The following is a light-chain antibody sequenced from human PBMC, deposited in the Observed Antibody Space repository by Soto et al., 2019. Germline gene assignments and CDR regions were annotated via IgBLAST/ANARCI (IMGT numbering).Light chain of an antibody. CDR2: GAS. CDR3: QHYKNCPPLT. CDR1: QSVSSN. J-gene: IGKJ1*01. V-gene: IGKV3-15*01. Sequence: EIVMTQSPATLSLSPGERATLSCRASQSVSSNLASYQQQTGQAPRLLIYGASTRGTGSTARFSGSGSGTGLTLTLSSLQSEDVAIDYCQHYKNCPPLTFGQGTKVEIK.